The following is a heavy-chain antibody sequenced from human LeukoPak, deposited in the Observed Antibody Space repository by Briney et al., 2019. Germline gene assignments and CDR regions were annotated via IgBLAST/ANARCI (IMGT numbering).Heavy chain of an antibody. D-gene: IGHD6-19*01. CDR1: GYTFTSYD. Sequence: ASVKVSCKASGYTFTSYDINWVRQATGQGLEWMGWMNPNSGNIGYAQKFQGRVTMTRNTSISTAYMELSSLRSEDTAVYYCARGGWGYSSGWYGVRFFQHWGQGTLVTVSS. J-gene: IGHJ1*01. V-gene: IGHV1-8*01. CDR3: ARGGWGYSSGWYGVRFFQH. CDR2: MNPNSGNI.